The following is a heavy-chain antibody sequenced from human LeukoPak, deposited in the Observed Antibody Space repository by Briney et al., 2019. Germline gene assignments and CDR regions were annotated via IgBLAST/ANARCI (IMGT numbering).Heavy chain of an antibody. Sequence: ASVKVSCKTSGYTFISFYVHWVRQAPGQGLEWMGIINPSGGSTTYTQKFQGRVTMTRDMSTSTVYMELSSLRFEDTAVYYCTRGEVGTTFEHWGQGTLVTVSS. CDR1: GYTFISFY. CDR3: TRGEVGTTFEH. V-gene: IGHV1-46*03. D-gene: IGHD1-26*01. J-gene: IGHJ4*02. CDR2: INPSGGST.